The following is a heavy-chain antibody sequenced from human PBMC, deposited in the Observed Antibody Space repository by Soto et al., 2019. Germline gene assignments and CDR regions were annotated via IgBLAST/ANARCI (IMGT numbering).Heavy chain of an antibody. CDR1: GGTFSSYA. J-gene: IGHJ6*02. D-gene: IGHD2-15*01. Sequence: SVKVSCKASGGTFSSYAISWVRQAPGQGLEWMGGIIPIFGTANYAQKFQGRVTITADESTSTAYMELSSLRSEDTAVYYCARGQRVVAATRYYYGMDVWGQGTTVTVSS. V-gene: IGHV1-69*13. CDR2: IIPIFGTA. CDR3: ARGQRVVAATRYYYGMDV.